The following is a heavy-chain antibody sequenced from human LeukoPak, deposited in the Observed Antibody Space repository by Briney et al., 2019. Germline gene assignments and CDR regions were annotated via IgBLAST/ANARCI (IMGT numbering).Heavy chain of an antibody. D-gene: IGHD3-10*01. CDR3: ARASSYDYTYYGMDV. J-gene: IGHJ6*02. Sequence: GGSLRLSCAASGXTFSSYEVNWVRQAPGKGLEWVSYISSSGSTIYYADSVKGRFTISGDNAKNSLYLQMNSLRAEDTAVYYCARASSYDYTYYGMDVWGQGTTVTVSS. V-gene: IGHV3-48*03. CDR1: GXTFSSYE. CDR2: ISSSGSTI.